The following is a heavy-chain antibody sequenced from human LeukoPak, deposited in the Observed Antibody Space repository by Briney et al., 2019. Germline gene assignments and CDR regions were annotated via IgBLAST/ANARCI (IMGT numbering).Heavy chain of an antibody. CDR3: ARLKCSTTSCWFDY. CDR2: ISSSGSTI. D-gene: IGHD2-2*01. V-gene: IGHV3-11*04. Sequence: PGGSLRLSCAASKFTFSDYYMSWIRQAPGKGLEWVSYISSSGSTIYYADSVKGRFTISRDDAKNSLYLQMSSLRAEDAAVYYCARLKCSTTSCWFDYWGQGTLVTVSS. CDR1: KFTFSDYY. J-gene: IGHJ4*02.